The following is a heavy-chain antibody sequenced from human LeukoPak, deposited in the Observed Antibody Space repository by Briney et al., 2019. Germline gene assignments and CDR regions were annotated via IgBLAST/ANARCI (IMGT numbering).Heavy chain of an antibody. CDR2: INHSGST. CDR1: GGSFSGYY. D-gene: IGHD1-1*01. CDR3: ASLYGLYNYDSVP. J-gene: IGHJ5*02. V-gene: IGHV4-34*01. Sequence: PSETLSLTCAVYGGSFSGYYWSWIRQPPGKGLEWIGEINHSGSTNYNPSLKSRVTISVDTSKNQFSLKLSSVTAADTAVYYCASLYGLYNYDSVPWGQGTLVTVSS.